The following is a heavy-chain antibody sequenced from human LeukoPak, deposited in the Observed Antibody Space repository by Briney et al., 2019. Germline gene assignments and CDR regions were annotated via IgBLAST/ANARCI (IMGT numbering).Heavy chain of an antibody. CDR1: GFTFSSYG. V-gene: IGHV3-33*01. CDR2: IWYDGSNK. D-gene: IGHD3-3*01. J-gene: IGHJ4*02. CDR3: ARGGGISYFDY. Sequence: PGRSLRLSCAASGFTFSSYGMHWVRQAPGKGLEWVAVIWYDGSNKYYADSVKGRFTISRDNSKNTLYLQMNSLRAEDTAVYYCARGGGISYFDYWGQGTLVTVSS.